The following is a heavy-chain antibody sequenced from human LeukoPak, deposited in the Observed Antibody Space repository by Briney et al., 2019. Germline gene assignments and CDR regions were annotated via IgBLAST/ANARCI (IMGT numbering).Heavy chain of an antibody. V-gene: IGHV4-34*01. CDR2: IYYSGST. CDR1: GGSFSGYY. CDR3: ASYDSSGWY. D-gene: IGHD6-19*01. J-gene: IGHJ4*02. Sequence: KASETLSLTCAVYGGSFSGYYWSWIRQPPGKGLEWIGSIYYSGSTYYNPSLKSRVTISVDTSKNQFSLKLSSVTAADTAVYYCASYDSSGWYWGQGTLVTVSS.